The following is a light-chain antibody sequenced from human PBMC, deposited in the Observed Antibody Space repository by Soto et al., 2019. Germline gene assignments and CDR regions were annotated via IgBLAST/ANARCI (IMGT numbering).Light chain of an antibody. CDR3: QQYNSYPWWT. CDR1: QSISSW. J-gene: IGKJ1*01. Sequence: DLQMTQSPSTLSASVGDRVTITCRASQSISSWLAWYQQKPGKAPKLLIYDASSLESGVPSRFSGIGSGTEFTLTSSSLQPDDFVTYYCQQYNSYPWWTFGQGTKVEIK. CDR2: DAS. V-gene: IGKV1-5*01.